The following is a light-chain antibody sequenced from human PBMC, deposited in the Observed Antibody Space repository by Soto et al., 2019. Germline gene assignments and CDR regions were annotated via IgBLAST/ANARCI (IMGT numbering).Light chain of an antibody. Sequence: QSALTQPASVSGSPGQSITISCTGTNSDVGGYNYVSWYQQHPDKAPKLMIYEVSNRPSGASNRFSGSKSGITASLTISGLQAEDEADYYCSSCTSSSTLVFGGGTQLTVL. CDR3: SSCTSSSTLV. J-gene: IGLJ2*01. CDR1: NSDVGGYNY. V-gene: IGLV2-14*01. CDR2: EVS.